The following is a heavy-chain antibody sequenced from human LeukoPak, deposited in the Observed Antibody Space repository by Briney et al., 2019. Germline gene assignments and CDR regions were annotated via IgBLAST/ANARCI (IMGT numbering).Heavy chain of an antibody. CDR3: ARGVPATGTNDPEEDY. D-gene: IGHD2-2*01. CDR1: GFTFSSYA. CDR2: INHSGST. J-gene: IGHJ4*02. Sequence: GSLRLSCAASGFTFSSYAMSWVRQAPGKGLEWIGEINHSGSTNYNPSLKSRVTISVDTSKNQFSLKLSSVTAADTAVYYCARGVPATGTNDPEEDYWGQGTLVTVSS. V-gene: IGHV4-34*01.